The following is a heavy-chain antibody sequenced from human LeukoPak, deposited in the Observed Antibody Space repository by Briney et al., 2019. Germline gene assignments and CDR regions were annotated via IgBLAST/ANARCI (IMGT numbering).Heavy chain of an antibody. Sequence: PSQTLSLTGTVSGGSISSGSYYWSWIRQPAGKGLEWIGRIYTSGSTNYNPSLKSRVTISVDTSKNQFSLKLSSVTAADTAVYYCAREYYDSFAFDIWGQGTMVTVSS. D-gene: IGHD3-22*01. J-gene: IGHJ3*02. CDR1: GGSISSGSYY. CDR3: AREYYDSFAFDI. V-gene: IGHV4-61*02. CDR2: IYTSGST.